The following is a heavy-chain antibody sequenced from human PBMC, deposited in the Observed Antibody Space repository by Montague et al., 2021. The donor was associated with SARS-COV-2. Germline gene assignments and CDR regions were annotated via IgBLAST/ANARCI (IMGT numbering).Heavy chain of an antibody. CDR2: ISSSSSYI. CDR1: GFTFSSYS. Sequence: SLSLSFSASGFTFSSYSMNWVRQAPGKGLEWVSSISSSSSYIYYADSVKGRFTISRDNAKNSLYLQMNSLRAEDTAVYYCARDPHYDILTGYYSYWGQGTLVTVSS. V-gene: IGHV3-21*01. CDR3: ARDPHYDILTGYYSY. D-gene: IGHD3-9*01. J-gene: IGHJ4*02.